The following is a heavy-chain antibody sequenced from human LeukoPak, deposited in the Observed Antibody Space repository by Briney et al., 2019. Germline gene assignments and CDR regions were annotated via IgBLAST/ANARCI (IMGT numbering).Heavy chain of an antibody. CDR1: GYTFTSYG. V-gene: IGHV1-18*01. J-gene: IGHJ4*02. CDR2: ISAYNGNT. CDR3: ARGYYDSSVAGVDY. D-gene: IGHD3-22*01. Sequence: ASVKVSCKASGYTFTSYGISWVRQASGQGLEWMGWISAYNGNTNYAQKLQGRVTMTTVTSTSTAYMELRGLRSDDTAVYYCARGYYDSSVAGVDYWGQGTLVTVSS.